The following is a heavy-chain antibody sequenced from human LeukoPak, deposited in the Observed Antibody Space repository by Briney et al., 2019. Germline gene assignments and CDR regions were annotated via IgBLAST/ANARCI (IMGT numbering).Heavy chain of an antibody. J-gene: IGHJ4*02. CDR3: ARAEYCSGGSCQGPN. V-gene: IGHV1-46*01. CDR1: GYTFTSYY. D-gene: IGHD2-15*01. Sequence: ASVKVSCKASGYTFTSYYMHWVRPAPGQGLEWMGIINPSGGSTSYAQKFQGRVTMTRDMSTSTVYMELSSLRSEDTAVYYCARAEYCSGGSCQGPNWGQGTLVTVSS. CDR2: INPSGGST.